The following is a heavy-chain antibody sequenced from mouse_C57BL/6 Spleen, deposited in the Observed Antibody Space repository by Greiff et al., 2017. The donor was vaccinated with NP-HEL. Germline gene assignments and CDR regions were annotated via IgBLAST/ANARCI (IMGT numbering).Heavy chain of an antibody. CDR3: ARDYYGSSYGY. D-gene: IGHD1-1*01. CDR1: GYAFSSYW. Sequence: QVQLQQSGAELVKPGASVKISCKASGYAFSSYWMNWVKQRPGKGLEWIGQIYPGDGDTNYNGKFKGKATLTADKSSSTACMQLSSLTSEDSAVYFCARDYYGSSYGYWGQGTTLTVSS. J-gene: IGHJ2*01. CDR2: IYPGDGDT. V-gene: IGHV1-80*01.